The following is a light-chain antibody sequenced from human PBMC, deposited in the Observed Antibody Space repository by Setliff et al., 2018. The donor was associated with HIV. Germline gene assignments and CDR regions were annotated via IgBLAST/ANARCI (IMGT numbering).Light chain of an antibody. CDR3: SSYTSSSTPDV. Sequence: QSALTQRASVSGSPGQSITISCTGTSSDVNGYNYVSWYQQHPGKAPKLMIYEVSNRPSGVSNRFSGSKSGSTASLTISGLQAEDEADYYCSSYTSSSTPDVFGTGTKVTVL. J-gene: IGLJ1*01. CDR1: SSDVNGYNY. V-gene: IGLV2-14*01. CDR2: EVS.